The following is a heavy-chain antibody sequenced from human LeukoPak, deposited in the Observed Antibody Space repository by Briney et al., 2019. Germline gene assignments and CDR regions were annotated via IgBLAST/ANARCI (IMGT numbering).Heavy chain of an antibody. D-gene: IGHD3-3*02. CDR2: IIPIFGTA. V-gene: IGHV1-69*13. CDR1: GGTFSSYA. Sequence: SVKVSCKASGGTFSSYAISWVRQAPGQGLEWMGGIIPIFGTANYAQKFQGRVTITADESTSTAYMELSSLRSEDTAVYYCASILGVVIPYYYYYMDVGGKGTTVTVSS. J-gene: IGHJ6*03. CDR3: ASILGVVIPYYYYYMDV.